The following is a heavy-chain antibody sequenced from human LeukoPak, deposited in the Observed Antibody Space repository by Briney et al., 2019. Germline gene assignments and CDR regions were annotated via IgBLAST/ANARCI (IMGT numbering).Heavy chain of an antibody. D-gene: IGHD5-24*01. CDR3: ARASLGITYHIDC. CDR1: GDXVSSNSAG. J-gene: IGHJ4*02. Sequence: SQTLSLTCAISGDXVSSNSAGWNWIRQSPSRGLEWLGMTYYRSKWYNDYAVSLKSRITINPHTSKNQFSLQLNSVTPEDTAVYYCARASLGITYHIDCWGQGTLVTVSS. V-gene: IGHV6-1*01. CDR2: TYYRSKWYN.